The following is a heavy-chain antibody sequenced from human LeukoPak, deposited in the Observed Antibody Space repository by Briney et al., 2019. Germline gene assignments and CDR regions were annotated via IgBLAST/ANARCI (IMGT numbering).Heavy chain of an antibody. CDR3: ASGDSSGLYYYYGMDV. CDR2: ISSSSSYI. V-gene: IGHV3-21*01. CDR1: GFTFSSYN. D-gene: IGHD3-22*01. J-gene: IGHJ6*02. Sequence: PGGSLRLSCAASGFTFSSYNMNWVRQAPGKGLEWVSSISSSSSYIYYADSVKGRFTISRDNAKNSLYLQMNSLRAEDTAVYYCASGDSSGLYYYYGMDVWGQGTTVTVSS.